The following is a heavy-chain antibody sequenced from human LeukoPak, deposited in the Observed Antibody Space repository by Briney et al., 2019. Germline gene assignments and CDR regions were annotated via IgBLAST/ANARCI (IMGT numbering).Heavy chain of an antibody. V-gene: IGHV3-30*02. J-gene: IGHJ6*03. CDR2: IRYDGSNK. CDR3: AKEIDVAVGNYMDV. Sequence: GGSLRLSCAASGFTFSSYGMHWVRQAPGMGLEWVAFIRYDGSNKYYADSVKGRFTISRDNSKNTLYLQMNSLRAEDTAVYYCAKEIDVAVGNYMDVWGKGITVTVSS. CDR1: GFTFSSYG. D-gene: IGHD2-2*01.